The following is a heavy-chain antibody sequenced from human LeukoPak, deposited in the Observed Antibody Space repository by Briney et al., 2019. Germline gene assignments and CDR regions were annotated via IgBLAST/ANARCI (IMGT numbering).Heavy chain of an antibody. Sequence: RPGGSLRLSCAASGFTFSSYSMSWVRQAPGKGLEWVSGINWNGGSTGYADSVKGRFTISRDNAKNSLYLQMNSLRAEDTALYYCARDRDERISDYWGHGTLVTVSS. CDR2: INWNGGST. J-gene: IGHJ4*01. D-gene: IGHD1-14*01. CDR1: GFTFSSYS. V-gene: IGHV3-20*04. CDR3: ARDRDERISDY.